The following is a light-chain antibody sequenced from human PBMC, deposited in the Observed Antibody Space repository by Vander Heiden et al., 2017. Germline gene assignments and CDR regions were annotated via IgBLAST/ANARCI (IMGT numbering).Light chain of an antibody. CDR1: QSVSSY. J-gene: IGKJ3*01. CDR2: DAS. V-gene: IGKV3-11*01. Sequence: EIVLTQSPATLSLSPGERATLSCRASQSVSSYLAWYQQKPGQAPRLLIYDASNRATGIPARFSGSGSGTDFTLTISSLEPEDFAVYYWQQRSSIFTFGHGTKVDIK. CDR3: QQRSSIFT.